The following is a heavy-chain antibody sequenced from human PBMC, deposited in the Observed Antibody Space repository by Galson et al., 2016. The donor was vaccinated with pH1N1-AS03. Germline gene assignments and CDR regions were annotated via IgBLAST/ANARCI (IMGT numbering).Heavy chain of an antibody. Sequence: QSGAEVKKPGESLKISSKGSGYSFTNYWIGWVRQMPGKGLEWVGIIYPGDSYTRYSPSFQGQVTISSDKSITTAYLQWSNLKASDTAMYYCARHRLSVTHSFSTRGIDVWGKGTTVTVSS. V-gene: IGHV5-51*01. CDR1: GYSFTNYW. D-gene: IGHD5/OR15-5a*01. J-gene: IGHJ6*04. CDR2: IYPGDSYT. CDR3: ARHRLSVTHSFSTRGIDV.